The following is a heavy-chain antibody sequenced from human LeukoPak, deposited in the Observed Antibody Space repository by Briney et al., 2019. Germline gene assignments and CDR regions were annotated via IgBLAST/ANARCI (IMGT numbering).Heavy chain of an antibody. J-gene: IGHJ4*02. Sequence: GGYLRLSCAASGFSFSAYAMNWVRQAPGKGLEWVSGISNSGDGTYYADSVKGRFTISRDSSKNTLYLQMHSLRAEDTAVYYCASTGRYLDWLFPFDYWGQGTLVTVSS. CDR1: GFSFSAYA. CDR3: ASTGRYLDWLFPFDY. D-gene: IGHD3-9*01. V-gene: IGHV3-23*01. CDR2: ISNSGDGT.